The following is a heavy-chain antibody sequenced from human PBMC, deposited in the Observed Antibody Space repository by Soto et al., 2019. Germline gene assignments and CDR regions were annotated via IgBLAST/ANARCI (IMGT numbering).Heavy chain of an antibody. J-gene: IGHJ4*02. CDR1: GGSISSGGYS. V-gene: IGHV4-30-2*01. CDR2: IYHSGST. CDR3: ASANPVYAVV. D-gene: IGHD2-2*01. Sequence: QLQLQESGSGLVKPSQTLSLTCAVSGGSISSGGYSWSWIRQPPGKGLEWIGYIYHSGSTYYKTSLKSRVTISVDRSKTQFSLKLSSVTAADTAVYYCASANPVYAVVWGQGTLVTVSS.